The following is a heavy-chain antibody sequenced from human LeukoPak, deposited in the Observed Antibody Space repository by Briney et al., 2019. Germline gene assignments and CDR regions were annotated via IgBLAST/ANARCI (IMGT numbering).Heavy chain of an antibody. D-gene: IGHD5-12*01. Sequence: PGGSLRLSCAATGFTFSSYAMSWVRQAPGKGLERASAISGSGTGTYYADSVKGRFTISRDNSKNTLYLQMNSLRAEDTAVYYCAKDSRGYGGSDLDYWGQGTLVTVSS. CDR1: GFTFSSYA. CDR2: ISGSGTGT. CDR3: AKDSRGYGGSDLDY. J-gene: IGHJ4*02. V-gene: IGHV3-23*01.